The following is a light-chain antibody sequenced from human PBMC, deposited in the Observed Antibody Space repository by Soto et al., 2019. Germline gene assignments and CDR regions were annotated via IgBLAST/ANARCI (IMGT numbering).Light chain of an antibody. V-gene: IGLV3-9*01. Sequence: SYELTQPPSVSVARGQTARSTCGGNDIRTKNVHWYQQKPGQAPVLVIHRDSNRPSGIPERISGSNSGNTATLTISRGQVGDEADYYCQVWDSSSAVVFGAGTKLTVL. J-gene: IGLJ2*01. CDR2: RDS. CDR3: QVWDSSSAVV. CDR1: DIRTKN.